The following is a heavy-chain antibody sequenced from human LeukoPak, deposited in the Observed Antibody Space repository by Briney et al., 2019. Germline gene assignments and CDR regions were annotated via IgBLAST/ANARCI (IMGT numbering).Heavy chain of an antibody. CDR3: ARAGGITGATGNWFDP. Sequence: ASVKVSCKASGYTFTNYNINWVRQAPGQGLEWMGWMNPNSGNTDYAQKFQGRVTMTRNTFISTAYMDLSSLRSEDTAVYYCARAGGITGATGNWFDPWGQGTLITVSS. J-gene: IGHJ5*02. V-gene: IGHV1-8*01. CDR1: GYTFTNYN. CDR2: MNPNSGNT. D-gene: IGHD1-20*01.